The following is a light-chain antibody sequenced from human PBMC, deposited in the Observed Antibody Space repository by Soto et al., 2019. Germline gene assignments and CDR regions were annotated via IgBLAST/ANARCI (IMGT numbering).Light chain of an antibody. J-gene: IGKJ1*01. CDR1: QTVSTW. Sequence: DIQMTQSPSTLSASVGDRVAITCRASQTVSTWLAWYQQKPGTAPRLLIYGASSLNSGVPSRFSGSGSGTEFTLTISGLQPDDFATYYCQQYNAYSSWTFGQGTKVDIK. CDR2: GAS. CDR3: QQYNAYSSWT. V-gene: IGKV1-5*01.